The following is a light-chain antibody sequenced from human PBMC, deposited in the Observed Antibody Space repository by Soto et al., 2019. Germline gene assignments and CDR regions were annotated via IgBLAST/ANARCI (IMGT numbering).Light chain of an antibody. CDR1: NTNLGRDYG. CDR2: GNN. J-gene: IGLJ3*02. CDR3: QCSYANIVALV. V-gene: IGLV1-40*01. Sequence: QSVLTQPASVSGTPGQTVTISCTGTNTNLGRDYGVAWYQQFPGKPPKLLIYGNNKRPSGVPARLFGSKSATSASLPISGLQPADEDDDYCQCSYANIVALVFGPGTKLTVL.